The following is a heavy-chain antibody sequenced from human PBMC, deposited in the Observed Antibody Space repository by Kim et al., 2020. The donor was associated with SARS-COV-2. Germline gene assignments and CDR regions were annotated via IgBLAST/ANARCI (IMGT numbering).Heavy chain of an antibody. V-gene: IGHV4-59*01. Sequence: SETLSLTCTVSGGSISSYYWSWIRQPPGKGLEWIGYIYYSGSTNYNPSLKSRVTISVDTSMNQFSLKLSSVTAADTAVYYCARVPTRRYDSSRGAFDIWGQGTMVTVSS. J-gene: IGHJ3*02. CDR2: IYYSGST. CDR1: GGSISSYY. CDR3: ARVPTRRYDSSRGAFDI. D-gene: IGHD3-22*01.